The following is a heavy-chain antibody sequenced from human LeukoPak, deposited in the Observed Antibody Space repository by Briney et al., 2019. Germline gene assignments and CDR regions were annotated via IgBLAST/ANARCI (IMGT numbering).Heavy chain of an antibody. CDR3: ARDRGYYDSSGYSD. D-gene: IGHD3-22*01. CDR1: GGSFSGYY. CDR2: INHSGST. V-gene: IGHV4-34*01. Sequence: SETLSLTCAVYGGSFSGYYWSWIRQPPGKGLEWIGEINHSGSTNYNPSLKSRVTISVDTSKNQFSLKLSSVTAADTAVYYCARDRGYYDSSGYSDRGQGTLVTVSS. J-gene: IGHJ4*02.